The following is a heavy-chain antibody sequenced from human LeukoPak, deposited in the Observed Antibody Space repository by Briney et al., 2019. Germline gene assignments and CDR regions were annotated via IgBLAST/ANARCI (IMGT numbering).Heavy chain of an antibody. Sequence: ASVKVSCKASGGTFSSYAISWVRQAPGQGLEWMGGIIPIFGTANYAQKFQGRVTITADESTSTAYMELSSLRSEDTAVYYCAGSCSSTSCPHTAFDYWGQGTLVTVSS. CDR2: IIPIFGTA. V-gene: IGHV1-69*13. D-gene: IGHD2-2*01. J-gene: IGHJ4*02. CDR3: AGSCSSTSCPHTAFDY. CDR1: GGTFSSYA.